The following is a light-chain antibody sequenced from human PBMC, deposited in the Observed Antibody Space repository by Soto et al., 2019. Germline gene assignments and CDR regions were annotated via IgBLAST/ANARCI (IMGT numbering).Light chain of an antibody. CDR3: QQSYSTPRT. CDR1: QTISSW. J-gene: IGKJ1*01. CDR2: KAS. V-gene: IGKV1-5*03. Sequence: DIEMTQPPSTLSGSVGDRFAITCRASQTISSWLAWYQQKPVKAPKLLIYKASTLKSGVPSRFSGSGSGTEFTLTISSLQPEDFATYYCQQSYSTPRTFGQGTKVDI.